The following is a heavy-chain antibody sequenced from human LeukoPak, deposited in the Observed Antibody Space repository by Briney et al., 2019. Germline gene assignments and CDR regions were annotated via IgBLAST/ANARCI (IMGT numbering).Heavy chain of an antibody. CDR3: AKDPHSSSWYYFDS. V-gene: IGHV3-30*18. J-gene: IGHJ4*02. D-gene: IGHD6-13*01. Sequence: PGGSLRVSCAASRFTFSYFAMHWVRQAPGKGLEWVAVLSDDGSNKFYADSVKGRFTTSTDNSKNTLYLQINSLRAEDTAFYYCAKDPHSSSWYYFDSWGQGTLVTVSS. CDR2: LSDDGSNK. CDR1: RFTFSYFA.